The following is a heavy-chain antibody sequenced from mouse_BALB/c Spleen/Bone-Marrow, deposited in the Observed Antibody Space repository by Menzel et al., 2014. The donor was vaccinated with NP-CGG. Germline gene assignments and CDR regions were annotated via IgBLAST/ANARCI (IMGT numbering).Heavy chain of an antibody. V-gene: IGHV1-69*02. CDR3: TRKYGPLYYFDY. Sequence: QVQLQQSGAELVRPGASVKLSCKASGYTFTSYWINWVKQRPGQGLEWIGNIYPSDSYTNYNQKFKDKATLIVDKSSSTAYMQLSSPTSEDSAVYYCTRKYGPLYYFDYWGQGTTLTVSS. CDR1: GYTFTSYW. J-gene: IGHJ2*01. D-gene: IGHD2-10*02. CDR2: IYPSDSYT.